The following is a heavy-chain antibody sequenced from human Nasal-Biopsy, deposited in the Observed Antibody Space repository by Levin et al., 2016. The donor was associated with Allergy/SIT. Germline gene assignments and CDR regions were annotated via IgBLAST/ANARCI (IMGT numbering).Heavy chain of an antibody. Sequence: LRLSCTVSGGSISSGDYYWSWIRQRPGKGLEWIGYVYHSGNTHYSPSLESRATVSLDTSKNQYSLTLTSVTAADTAVYYCARENCGVGACAPWHFDLWGRGTLVTVSS. CDR2: VYHSGNT. CDR3: ARENCGVGACAPWHFDL. V-gene: IGHV4-31*03. CDR1: GGSISSGDYY. D-gene: IGHD2-21*01. J-gene: IGHJ2*01.